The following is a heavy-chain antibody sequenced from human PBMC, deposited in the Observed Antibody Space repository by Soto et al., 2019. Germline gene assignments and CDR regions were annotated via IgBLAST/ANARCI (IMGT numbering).Heavy chain of an antibody. D-gene: IGHD3-22*01. CDR2: ITSSGHLT. CDR3: AKSRYSDSSGDFYDY. CDR1: GFTFSTYA. J-gene: IGHJ4*02. V-gene: IGHV3-23*01. Sequence: GGSLRLSCAASGFTFSTYAMTWIRQAPGKGLEWVSSITSSGHLTYYADSVKGRFTISRDNSNNTLFLQMNSLRAEDTAVYYCAKSRYSDSSGDFYDYWGQGTLVTVSS.